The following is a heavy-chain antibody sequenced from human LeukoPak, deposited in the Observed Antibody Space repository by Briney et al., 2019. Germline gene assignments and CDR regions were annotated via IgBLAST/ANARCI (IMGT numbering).Heavy chain of an antibody. CDR3: ARDQNPVPFDY. CDR1: GFTFSSYS. Sequence: GGSLRLSCAASGFTFSSYSMNWVRQAPGKGLEWVSSISSSSSYIYYADSVKGRFTISRDNAKNSLYLQMNSPRAEDTAVYYCARDQNPVPFDYWGQGTLVTVSS. V-gene: IGHV3-21*01. CDR2: ISSSSSYI. D-gene: IGHD4-17*01. J-gene: IGHJ4*02.